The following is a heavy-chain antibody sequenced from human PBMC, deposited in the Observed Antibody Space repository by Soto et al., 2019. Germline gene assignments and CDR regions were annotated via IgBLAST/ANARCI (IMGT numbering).Heavy chain of an antibody. CDR3: ARAPPYDILTGYYHFDY. J-gene: IGHJ4*02. CDR2: ISAYNGNT. Sequence: GASVKVSCKACGYTYTSYGISWVRQAPGQGLEWMGWISAYNGNTNYAQKLQGRVTMTTDTSTSTAYMELRSLRSDDTAVYYCARAPPYDILTGYYHFDYWGQGTLVTVSS. CDR1: GYTYTSYG. V-gene: IGHV1-18*01. D-gene: IGHD3-9*01.